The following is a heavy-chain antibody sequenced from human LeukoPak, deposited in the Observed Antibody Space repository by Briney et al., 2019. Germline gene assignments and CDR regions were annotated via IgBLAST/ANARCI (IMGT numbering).Heavy chain of an antibody. Sequence: GGSLRLSCAASGFTFSSYGMHWVRQAPGKGLEWVAVIWYDGSNKYYADSVKGRFTISRDNSKNALYLQMNSLRAEDTAVYYCAKGELGYFDYWGQGTLVTVSS. J-gene: IGHJ4*02. CDR2: IWYDGSNK. CDR3: AKGELGYFDY. CDR1: GFTFSSYG. V-gene: IGHV3-33*06. D-gene: IGHD7-27*01.